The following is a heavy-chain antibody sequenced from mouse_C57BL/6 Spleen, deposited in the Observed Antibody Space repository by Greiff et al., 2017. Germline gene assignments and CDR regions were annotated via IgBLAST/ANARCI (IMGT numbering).Heavy chain of an antibody. CDR1: GYTFTSYW. CDR3: ARQDTTGTDY. D-gene: IGHD4-1*02. J-gene: IGHJ2*01. V-gene: IGHV1-55*01. Sequence: QVHVKQPGAELVKPGASVKMSCKASGYTFTSYWITWVKQRPGQGLEWIGDIYPGSGSTNYNEKFKSKATLTVDTSSSTAYMQLSSLTSEDSAVYYCARQDTTGTDYWGQGTTLTVSS. CDR2: IYPGSGST.